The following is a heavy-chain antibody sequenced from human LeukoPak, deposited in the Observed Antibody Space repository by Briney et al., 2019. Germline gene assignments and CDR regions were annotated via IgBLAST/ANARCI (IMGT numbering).Heavy chain of an antibody. CDR1: GFTFSSYA. J-gene: IGHJ4*02. V-gene: IGHV3-23*01. CDR2: ISGSGGTT. D-gene: IGHD3-10*01. Sequence: GGSLRLSCAASGFTFSSYAMTWVRQAPGKGPEWVSSISGSGGTTYYADSVKGRFTISRDNSKNTLYLQMNSLRAEDTAVYYCAKDGRGSGSYYYFDYWGQGTLVTVSP. CDR3: AKDGRGSGSYYYFDY.